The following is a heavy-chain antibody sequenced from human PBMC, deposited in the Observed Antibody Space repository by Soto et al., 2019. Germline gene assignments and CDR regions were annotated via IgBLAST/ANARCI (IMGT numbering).Heavy chain of an antibody. V-gene: IGHV1-69*01. CDR3: AGGRIVVVGSRAYYGMDV. Sequence: QVHLLLQSGAEVKKPGSSMKVSCKASGGTPSNSAISWVRQAPGQGLEWMGGIITVFGLVKYAQNFQGRVTITADESTNTAYMELSSLRPEDTAVYYCAGGRIVVVGSRAYYGMDVWGQGTTVTVSS. D-gene: IGHD3-22*01. CDR2: IITVFGLV. CDR1: GGTPSNSA. J-gene: IGHJ6*02.